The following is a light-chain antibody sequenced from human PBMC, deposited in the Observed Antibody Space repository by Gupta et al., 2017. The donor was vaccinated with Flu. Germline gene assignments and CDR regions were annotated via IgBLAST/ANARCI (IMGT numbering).Light chain of an antibody. CDR1: SGDFDRYNY. CDR3: SSHRGGSTLYV. Sequence: SALPQPASVPGSPWPSITISCTDTSGDFDRYNYLSWYQLHPGEAPRLIIYRVNDRPSGVSDRFSASKSGNTAFLTISGLQTEDEADYFCSSHRGGSTLYVFGPGTKVTVL. J-gene: IGLJ1*01. V-gene: IGLV2-14*03. CDR2: RVN.